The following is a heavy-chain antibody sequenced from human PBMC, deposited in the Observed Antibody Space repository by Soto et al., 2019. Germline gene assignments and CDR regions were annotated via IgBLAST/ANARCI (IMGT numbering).Heavy chain of an antibody. CDR1: GYTFTDYG. V-gene: IGHV1-18*01. CDR3: ARVSSFKDFWIPTRNWFDP. CDR2: ISAHNGNT. D-gene: IGHD3-3*01. Sequence: ASVKVSCKASGYTFTDYGINWVLQAPGQGLEWMGWISAHNGNTNYAQKLQGRVTMTTDTPTSTAYMELRSLRSDDTAMYYCARVSSFKDFWIPTRNWFDPWGQGTLVTVSS. J-gene: IGHJ5*02.